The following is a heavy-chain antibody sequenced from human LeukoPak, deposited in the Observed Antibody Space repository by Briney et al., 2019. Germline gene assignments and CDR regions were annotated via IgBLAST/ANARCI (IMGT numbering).Heavy chain of an antibody. J-gene: IGHJ6*04. CDR3: AELGITMIGGV. D-gene: IGHD3-10*02. Sequence: GGSLRLSCAASGFTFSSYEMNWVRQAPGKGLEWVSYISSSDNIAYYADSVKGRFTISRDNAKNSLYLQMNSLRAEDTAVYYCAELGITMIGGVWGKGTTVTISS. CDR1: GFTFSSYE. CDR2: ISSSDNIA. V-gene: IGHV3-48*03.